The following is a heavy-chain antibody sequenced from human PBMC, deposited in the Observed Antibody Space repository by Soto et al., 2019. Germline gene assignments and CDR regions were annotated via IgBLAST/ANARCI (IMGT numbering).Heavy chain of an antibody. D-gene: IGHD2-2*01. Sequence: QVQLQQSGPGLVKPSQTLSLTCTVSGGSVSSGDHYWSWFRRPPGKGLEWIGYIFHSGSTYFTPSLMSRLSISVDTSKNQFSLSLSSVTAADTAVYYCARYYCSSTSCFLFDSWGQGTLVTVSS. V-gene: IGHV4-30-4*01. CDR1: GGSVSSGDHY. CDR2: IFHSGST. CDR3: ARYYCSSTSCFLFDS. J-gene: IGHJ4*02.